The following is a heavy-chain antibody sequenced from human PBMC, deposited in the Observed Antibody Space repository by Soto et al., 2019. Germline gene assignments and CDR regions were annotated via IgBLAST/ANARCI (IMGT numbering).Heavy chain of an antibody. D-gene: IGHD3-22*01. V-gene: IGHV1-69*06. CDR1: GGTFSSYS. J-gene: IGHJ4*02. Sequence: ASVKVSCKASGGTFSSYSISWVRQAPGQGLEWMGGIIPIFGTANYAQKFQGRVTITADKSTSTAYMELSSLRSEDTAVYYCAREGRASTYYYDSSGYYPFDYWGQGTLVTVSS. CDR2: IIPIFGTA. CDR3: AREGRASTYYYDSSGYYPFDY.